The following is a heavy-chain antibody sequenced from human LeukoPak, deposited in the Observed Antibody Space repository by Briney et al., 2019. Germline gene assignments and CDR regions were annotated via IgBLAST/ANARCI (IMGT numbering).Heavy chain of an antibody. CDR2: INHSGST. Sequence: SETLSLTCAVYGGSFSGYYWSWIRRPPGKGLEWIGEINHSGSTNYNPSLKSRVTISVDTSKNQFSLKLSSVTAADTGVYYCARGYCSDERCPVFPSWGQGTLVTVSS. CDR1: GGSFSGYY. J-gene: IGHJ5*02. CDR3: ARGYCSDERCPVFPS. D-gene: IGHD2-15*01. V-gene: IGHV4-34*01.